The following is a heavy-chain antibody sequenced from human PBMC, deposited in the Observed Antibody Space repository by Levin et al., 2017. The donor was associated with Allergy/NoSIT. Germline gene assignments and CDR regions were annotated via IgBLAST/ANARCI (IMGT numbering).Heavy chain of an antibody. J-gene: IGHJ4*02. CDR2: IYYSGST. CDR1: GGSISSGDYY. D-gene: IGHD4-23*01. V-gene: IGHV4-30-4*01. Sequence: SETLSLTCTVSGGSISSGDYYWSWIRQPPGKGLEWIGYIYYSGSTYYNPSLKSRVTISVDTSKNQFSLKLSSVTAADTAVYYCARLTTVVPPLFDYWGQGTLVTVSS. CDR3: ARLTTVVPPLFDY.